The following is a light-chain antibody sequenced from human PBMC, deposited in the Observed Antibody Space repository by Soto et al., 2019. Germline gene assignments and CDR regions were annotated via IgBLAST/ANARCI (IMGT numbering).Light chain of an antibody. CDR1: QTVHTF. CDR2: GAS. V-gene: IGKV3-20*01. J-gene: IGKJ1*01. CDR3: PHYGSSSWT. Sequence: TMLTQFPETLSLSSAEGAPLFCRASQTVHTFLAWYQQKPGQAPRLLIYGASSRATGIPDRFSGSGSGTDFTLTISRLEPEDFAAYYCPHYGSSSWTFGQGTKVDIK.